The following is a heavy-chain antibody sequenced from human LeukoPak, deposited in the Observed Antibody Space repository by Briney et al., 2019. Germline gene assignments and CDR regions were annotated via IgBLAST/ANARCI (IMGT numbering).Heavy chain of an antibody. J-gene: IGHJ4*02. CDR3: TRDPRHLDY. CDR1: RFTFSDSY. CDR2: ISGSFHDI. V-gene: IGHV3-11*04. Sequence: GGSLRLSCAASRFTFSDSYMTWGRHAPGKGVEGVSYISGSFHDINYSEAAKGRFTISRNKDKNSLYLQMSSLRVEDKAVYYCTRDPRHLDYWGQGTLVTVSS. D-gene: IGHD6-6*01.